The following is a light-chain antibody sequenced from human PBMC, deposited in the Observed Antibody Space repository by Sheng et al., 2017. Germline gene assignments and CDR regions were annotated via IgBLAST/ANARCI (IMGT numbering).Light chain of an antibody. V-gene: IGKV3D-20*01. Sequence: EIVLTQSPATLSLSPGERATLSCRASQSVSNYLAWYQQKPGLAPRLLIYDTSRRATGIPDRFSGSGSGTDFTLTISRLEPEDFAVYYCQQYGSSLVTFGGGTKVDMK. CDR2: DTS. J-gene: IGKJ4*01. CDR1: QSVSNY. CDR3: QQYGSSLVT.